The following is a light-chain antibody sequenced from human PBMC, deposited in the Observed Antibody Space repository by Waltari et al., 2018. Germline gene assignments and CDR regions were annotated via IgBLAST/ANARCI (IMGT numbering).Light chain of an antibody. CDR2: EVI. V-gene: IGLV2-23*02. CDR1: TSDVGNYNL. J-gene: IGLJ1*01. Sequence: QSALSQPASVSGPRGQSITITCTVTTSDVGNYNLVHWYQHHPGKAPKLIICEVIKRPSGVSDRFSGSKSGNTASLTISGLQAEDEADYYCCSYAGSGTYIFGTGTKVTVL. CDR3: CSYAGSGTYI.